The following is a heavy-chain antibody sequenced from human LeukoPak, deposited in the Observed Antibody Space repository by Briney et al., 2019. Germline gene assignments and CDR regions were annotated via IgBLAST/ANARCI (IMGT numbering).Heavy chain of an antibody. V-gene: IGHV1-3*02. CDR2: SNAGNGNT. Sequence: EASVKVSCKASGYTFTSYAMHWVRQAPGQRLEWMGWSNAGNGNTKYSQEFQGRVTITRDTSASTAYMELSSLRSEDMAVYYCARDMSDYDFWSGYRGWFDPWGQGTLVTVSS. J-gene: IGHJ5*02. CDR3: ARDMSDYDFWSGYRGWFDP. D-gene: IGHD3-3*01. CDR1: GYTFTSYA.